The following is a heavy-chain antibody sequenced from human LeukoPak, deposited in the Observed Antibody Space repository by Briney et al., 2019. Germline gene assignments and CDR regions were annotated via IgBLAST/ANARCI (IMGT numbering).Heavy chain of an antibody. V-gene: IGHV3-21*01. CDR3: ARLGYCSGGSCYSRAFDI. D-gene: IGHD2-15*01. J-gene: IGHJ3*02. CDR1: GFTFSSYS. Sequence: GGSLRLSCAASGFTFSSYSMNWVRQAPGKGLEWVSSISSSSSYIYYADSVKGRFTISRDNAKNSLYLQMNSLRAEDKAVYYCARLGYCSGGSCYSRAFDIWGQGTMVTVSS. CDR2: ISSSSSYI.